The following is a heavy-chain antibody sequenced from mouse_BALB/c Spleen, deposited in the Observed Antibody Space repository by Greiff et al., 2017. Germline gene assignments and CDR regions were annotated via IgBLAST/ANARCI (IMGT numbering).Heavy chain of an antibody. V-gene: IGHV3-2*02. Sequence: QLKESGPGLVKPSQSLSLTCTVTGYSITSDYAWNWIRQFPGNKLEWMGYISYSGSTSYNPSLKSRISITRDTSKNQFFLQLNSVTTEDTATYYCASEGGTMDYWGQGTSVTVSS. CDR2: ISYSGST. CDR1: GYSITSDYA. J-gene: IGHJ4*01. CDR3: ASEGGTMDY.